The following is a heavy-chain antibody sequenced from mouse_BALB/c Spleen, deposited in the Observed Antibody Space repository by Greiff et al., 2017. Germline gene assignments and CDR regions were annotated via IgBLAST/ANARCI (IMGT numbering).Heavy chain of an antibody. CDR3: ARGAGTDFAY. J-gene: IGHJ3*01. V-gene: IGHV5-9-4*01. D-gene: IGHD3-3*01. CDR1: GFTFSSYA. CDR2: ISSGGSYT. Sequence: EVQLVESGGGLVKPGGSLKLSCAASGFTFSSYAMSWVRQSPEKRLEWVAEISSGGSYTYYPDTVTGRFTISRDNAKNTLYLEMSSLRSEDTAMYYCARGAGTDFAYWGQGTLVTVSA.